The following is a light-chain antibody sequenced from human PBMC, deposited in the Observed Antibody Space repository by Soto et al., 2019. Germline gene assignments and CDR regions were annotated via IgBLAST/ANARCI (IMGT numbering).Light chain of an antibody. Sequence: DIQMTQSPSSLSASVGDRVTITCRASQGISNYFAWYQQKPGKVPKLLIYAASTLPSGVPSRFSGSGSGTDFTLTMSSLQPEDVATDYCQKYNSALWTCGQGTKVEIK. CDR3: QKYNSALWT. CDR1: QGISNY. J-gene: IGKJ1*01. V-gene: IGKV1-27*01. CDR2: AAS.